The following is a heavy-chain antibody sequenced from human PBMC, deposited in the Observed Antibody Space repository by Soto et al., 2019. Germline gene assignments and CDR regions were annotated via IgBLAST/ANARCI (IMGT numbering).Heavy chain of an antibody. V-gene: IGHV1-69*04. CDR1: GGTFSSYA. D-gene: IGHD4-17*01. CDR2: IIPSYDRT. Sequence: SVKVSCKASGGTFSSYAIHWVRQAPGQGLEWLGKIIPSYDRTNYAQKFQGRVTVTADTYTTTAYMELSSLRSDDTAVYYCARDPSNDYGGDTFDYWGQGTLVNV. J-gene: IGHJ4*02. CDR3: ARDPSNDYGGDTFDY.